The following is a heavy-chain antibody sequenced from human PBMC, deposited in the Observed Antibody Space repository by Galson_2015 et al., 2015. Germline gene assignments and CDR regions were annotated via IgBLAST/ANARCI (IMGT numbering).Heavy chain of an antibody. V-gene: IGHV4-34*01. D-gene: IGHD2-2*02. J-gene: IGHJ6*02. CDR2: INHSGST. CDR3: ARLPQSRYCSSTSCYREYYYYGMGV. Sequence: SETLSLTCAVYGGSFSGYYWSWIRQPPGKGLEWIGEINHSGSTNYNPSLKSRVTISVDTSKNQFSLKLSSVTAADTAVYYCARLPQSRYCSSTSCYREYYYYGMGVWGQGTTVTVSS. CDR1: GGSFSGYY.